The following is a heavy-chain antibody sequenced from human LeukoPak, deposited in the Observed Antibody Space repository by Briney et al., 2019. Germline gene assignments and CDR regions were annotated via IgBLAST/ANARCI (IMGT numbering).Heavy chain of an antibody. V-gene: IGHV1-46*01. Sequence: GASVKVSCKASGYTFTIYHMHWVRQAPGQGLEWMGIINPSGGSTRYAQKFQGRITMTRDTSTSTVYMELSSLRSEDTAVYYCARRASGIYFDFDYWGQGTLVTVSS. CDR1: GYTFTIYH. D-gene: IGHD1-26*01. CDR3: ARRASGIYFDFDY. J-gene: IGHJ4*02. CDR2: INPSGGST.